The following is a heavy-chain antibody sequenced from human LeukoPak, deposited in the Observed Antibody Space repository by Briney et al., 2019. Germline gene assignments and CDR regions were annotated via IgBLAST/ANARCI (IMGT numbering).Heavy chain of an antibody. D-gene: IGHD5-18*01. CDR1: GFTFSSYA. J-gene: IGHJ4*02. V-gene: IGHV3-23*01. Sequence: GGSLRLSCAASGFTFSSYAMSWVRQAPGKGLEWVSAISGSGGSTYYADSVKGRFTISRDNSKNTLYLQMNSLRAEDTAVYYCASSPTRGYSYGPNYFDYWGQGTLVTVSS. CDR3: ASSPTRGYSYGPNYFDY. CDR2: ISGSGGST.